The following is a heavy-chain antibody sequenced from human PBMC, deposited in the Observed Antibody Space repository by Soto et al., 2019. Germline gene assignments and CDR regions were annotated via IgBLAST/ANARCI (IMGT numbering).Heavy chain of an antibody. J-gene: IGHJ4*02. CDR1: GYTFTSYG. CDR2: ISACNGNT. D-gene: IGHD2-21*02. CDR3: GRDLGGDWPFED. Sequence: ASVKVSCEASGYTFTSYGISWVRHAPGQGLAWRGWISACNGNTNYAKKLQGRVPMTTDTSTSTASMGLRSLRAEDTAVYYFGRDLGGDWPFEDCGQGTLVTVSS. V-gene: IGHV1-18*01.